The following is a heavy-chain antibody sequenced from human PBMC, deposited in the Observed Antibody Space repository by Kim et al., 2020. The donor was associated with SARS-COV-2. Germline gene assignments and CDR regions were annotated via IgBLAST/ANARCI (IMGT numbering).Heavy chain of an antibody. D-gene: IGHD5-18*01. V-gene: IGHV1-46*01. Sequence: ASVKVSCKASGYSFTGYDINWVRQAPGQGLEWMGIINPSGGSTIYAQKFQGRVTMTRDTSTSTVYMELSSLRSEDTAVYYCARDGSSYGFYSWGQGTLVT. CDR1: GYSFTGYD. J-gene: IGHJ5*01. CDR2: INPSGGST. CDR3: ARDGSSYGFYS.